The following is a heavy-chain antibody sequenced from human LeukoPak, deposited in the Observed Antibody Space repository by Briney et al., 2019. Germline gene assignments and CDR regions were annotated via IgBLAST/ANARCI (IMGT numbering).Heavy chain of an antibody. CDR2: IRYDGSNK. Sequence: GGSLRLSCAASGFTFSSYGMHWVRQAPGKGLEWVAFIRYDGSNKYYADSVKGRFTISRDNSKNTLYLQINSLRAEDTAVYYCAKDPIRTMVRGVPTGYWGQGTLVTVSS. V-gene: IGHV3-30*02. CDR1: GFTFSSYG. J-gene: IGHJ4*02. D-gene: IGHD3-10*01. CDR3: AKDPIRTMVRGVPTGY.